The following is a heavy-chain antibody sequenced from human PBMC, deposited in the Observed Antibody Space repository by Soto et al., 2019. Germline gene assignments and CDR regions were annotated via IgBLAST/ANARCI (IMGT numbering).Heavy chain of an antibody. V-gene: IGHV3-7*03. Sequence: PGGSLRPSCAASGFTFSNSWTTWVRQAPGKVLEWVANMNQDGSDKYYEDSVKGRFTISRDNAKNSLSLQMNSLRAEDTAVYFCARDNRGAFDYWGKGALVTVS. CDR2: MNQDGSDK. CDR3: ARDNRGAFDY. CDR1: GFTFSNSW. J-gene: IGHJ4*02. D-gene: IGHD7-27*01.